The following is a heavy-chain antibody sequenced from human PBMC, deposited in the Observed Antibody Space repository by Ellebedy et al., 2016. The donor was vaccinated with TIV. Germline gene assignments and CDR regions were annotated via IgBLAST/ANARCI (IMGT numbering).Heavy chain of an antibody. J-gene: IGHJ4*02. Sequence: GESLKISXAASGFTFSSYVMSWVRQAPGKGLEWVSAISASGGTTYYADSVQGRFTISRDNSKNTLYLQMYSLRVEDTAVYYCTTENWYRFESWGQGTLVTVSS. CDR2: ISASGGTT. V-gene: IGHV3-23*01. CDR3: TTENWYRFES. CDR1: GFTFSSYV. D-gene: IGHD6-13*01.